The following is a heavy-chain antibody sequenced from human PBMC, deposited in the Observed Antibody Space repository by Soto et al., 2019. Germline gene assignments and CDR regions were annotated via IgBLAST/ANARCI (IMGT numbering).Heavy chain of an antibody. V-gene: IGHV3-11*01. Sequence: PGGSLRLSCAASGFTLSDYYMSWIRQAPGKGLEWLSYISSSGGTIYYVDSVKGRFTISRDNARNSLYLQMNSLRAEDTAVYYCARDGVLATGPIDYWGQGTLVTVSS. CDR1: GFTLSDYY. CDR3: ARDGVLATGPIDY. CDR2: ISSSGGTI. D-gene: IGHD5-12*01. J-gene: IGHJ4*02.